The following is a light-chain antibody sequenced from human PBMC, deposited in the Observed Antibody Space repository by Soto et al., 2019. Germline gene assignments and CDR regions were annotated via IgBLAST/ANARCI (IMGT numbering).Light chain of an antibody. V-gene: IGKV3-20*01. Sequence: EIVLTQPPGTLSSSPGERATLSCRASQSVSSSHLAWYQQKPGQAPRLLIYGASSRATGIPDRFSGSGSGTDFTLTISRLEPEDFAVYYCQQFGTSRTFGQGTKVEIK. CDR3: QQFGTSRT. J-gene: IGKJ1*01. CDR1: QSVSSSH. CDR2: GAS.